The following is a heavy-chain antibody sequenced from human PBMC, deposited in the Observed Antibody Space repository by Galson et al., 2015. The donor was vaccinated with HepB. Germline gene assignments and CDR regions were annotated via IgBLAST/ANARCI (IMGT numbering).Heavy chain of an antibody. CDR2: ISANGTYT. Sequence: SLRLSCAASGFTFSNYYTSWVRQAPGKGLEWVSYISANGTYTHYADSVKGRFIISRDNAKNSLYLQMNSLRAEDTAGCYCVTHSATENKGEPRLNSSGRGGHAPMQGLEWNLYIRCHRGDRQYADFQ. V-gene: IGHV3/OR16-9*01. CDR1: GFTFSNYY. D-gene: IGHD3-3*01. J-gene: IGHJ1*01. CDR3: VTHSATENKGEPRLNSSGRGGHAPMQGLEWNLYIRCHRGDRQYADFQ.